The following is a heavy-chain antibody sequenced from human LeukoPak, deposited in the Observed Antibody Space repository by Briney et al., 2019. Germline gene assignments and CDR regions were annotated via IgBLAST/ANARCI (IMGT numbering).Heavy chain of an antibody. D-gene: IGHD1-26*01. CDR3: AREEQTPFDY. CDR1: GGSISSSSYY. Sequence: SETLSLTCTVSGGSISSSSYYWGWIRQPPGKGLEWIGSIYYSGSTYYNPSLKSRVTISVDTSKNQFSLKLSSVTAADTAVYYCAREEQTPFDYWGQGTLVTVSS. J-gene: IGHJ4*02. V-gene: IGHV4-39*02. CDR2: IYYSGST.